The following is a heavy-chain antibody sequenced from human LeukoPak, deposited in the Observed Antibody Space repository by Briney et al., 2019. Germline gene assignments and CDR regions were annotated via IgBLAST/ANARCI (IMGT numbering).Heavy chain of an antibody. V-gene: IGHV4-31*03. Sequence: SETLSLTCTVSGDSISSGGYYWSWIRQHPGKRLEWIGCISYTGHTYYNPSLRSRLTISVDTSKNHFSLKLSSVTAADTAVYYCARDYYDASGYHYGKAFDIWGQGTMVTVSS. J-gene: IGHJ3*02. CDR3: ARDYYDASGYHYGKAFDI. CDR2: ISYTGHT. CDR1: GDSISSGGYY. D-gene: IGHD3-22*01.